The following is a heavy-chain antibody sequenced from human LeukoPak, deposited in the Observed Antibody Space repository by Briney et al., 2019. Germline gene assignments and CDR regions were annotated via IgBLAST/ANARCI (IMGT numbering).Heavy chain of an antibody. V-gene: IGHV4-61*01. Sequence: SETLSLTCTVSGGSISSSSYYWGWIRQPPGKGLEWIGYIYYSGSTNYNPSLKSRVTISVDTSKNQFSLKLSSVTAADTAVYYCARDNIVVVPANPSYYYYYMDVWGKGTTVTVSS. CDR3: ARDNIVVVPANPSYYYYYMDV. D-gene: IGHD2-2*01. J-gene: IGHJ6*03. CDR2: IYYSGST. CDR1: GGSISSSSYY.